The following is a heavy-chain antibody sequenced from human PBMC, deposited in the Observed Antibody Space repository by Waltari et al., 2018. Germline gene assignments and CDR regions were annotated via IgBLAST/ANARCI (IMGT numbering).Heavy chain of an antibody. Sequence: EVHLVESGGGLVQPGGSLRLSCAASEFTFAYYWVTWVRQAPGKGLEWVANIKEDGSEKYYVDSVKGRFTISRDNAKNSLYLQMSSLRVEDTAVYYCATQSWSNFEYWGQGTLVTVSS. V-gene: IGHV3-7*01. J-gene: IGHJ4*02. CDR1: EFTFAYYW. CDR3: ATQSWSNFEY. D-gene: IGHD3-3*01. CDR2: IKEDGSEK.